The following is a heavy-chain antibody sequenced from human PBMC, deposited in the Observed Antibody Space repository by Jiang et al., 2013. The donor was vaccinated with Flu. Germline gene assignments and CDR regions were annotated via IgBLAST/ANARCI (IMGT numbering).Heavy chain of an antibody. CDR3: AHSFGIAARRFDSAFFDY. Sequence: KPTQTLTLTCTFSGFSLSTSGVGVGWIRQPPGKALEWLALIYWDDDKRYSPSLKSRLTITKDTSKNQVVLTMTNMDPVDTATYYCAHSFGIAARRFDSAFFDYWGQGTLVTVSS. CDR2: IYWDDDK. J-gene: IGHJ4*02. V-gene: IGHV2-5*02. CDR1: GFSLSTSGVG. D-gene: IGHD6-6*01.